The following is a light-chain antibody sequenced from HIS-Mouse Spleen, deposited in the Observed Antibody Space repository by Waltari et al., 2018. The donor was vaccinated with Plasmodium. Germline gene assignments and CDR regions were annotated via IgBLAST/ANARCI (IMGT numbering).Light chain of an antibody. CDR3: MQALQTPLT. Sequence: DIVMTQSPLSLPVTPGEPASISCRSIQRLLHSNGYNYLDWYLQKPGQSPQLLIYLGSNRASGVPDRFSGSGSGTDFTLKISRVEAEDVGVYYCMQALQTPLTFGGGTKVEIK. CDR2: LGS. CDR1: QRLLHSNGYNY. V-gene: IGKV2-28*01. J-gene: IGKJ4*01.